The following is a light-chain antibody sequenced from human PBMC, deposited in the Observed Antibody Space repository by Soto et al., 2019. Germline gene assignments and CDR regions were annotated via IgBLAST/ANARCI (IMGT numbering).Light chain of an antibody. J-gene: IGKJ4*01. CDR1: QSVSSY. V-gene: IGKV3-11*01. CDR3: QQRSNWPPLT. CDR2: VAS. Sequence: EIVLTQSPATLSLSPGERATLSCRASQSVSSYLAWYQQKPGQAPRLLIYVASNRTTGIPPRFGASGSGTDFTLTISSLEPEDFAVYYCQQRSNWPPLTFGGGTKVETK.